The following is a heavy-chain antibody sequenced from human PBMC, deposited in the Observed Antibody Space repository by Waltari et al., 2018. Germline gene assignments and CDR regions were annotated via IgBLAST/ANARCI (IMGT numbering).Heavy chain of an antibody. Sequence: EVQLVESGGGVARPGGSLRLSCEASGFPFEDYGMSWVRQAPGKGLEWVSGLSWNGGSTAYADSVKGRFTISRDNANNSLCLQMNSLRTDDTAFYYCARDRFDSSGPLEFDSWGQGTLVTVSS. CDR3: ARDRFDSSGPLEFDS. J-gene: IGHJ4*02. CDR1: GFPFEDYG. V-gene: IGHV3-20*04. D-gene: IGHD3-22*01. CDR2: LSWNGGST.